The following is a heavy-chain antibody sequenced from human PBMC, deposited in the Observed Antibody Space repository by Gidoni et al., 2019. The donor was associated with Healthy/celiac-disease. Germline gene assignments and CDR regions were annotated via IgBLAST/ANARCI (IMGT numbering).Heavy chain of an antibody. Sequence: QVQLVESGGGVVQPGGSLRLSCAASGFTFSSYGMHWVRQAPGKGLEWVAFIRYDGSNKYYADSVKGRFTISRDNSKNTLYLQMNSLRAEDTAVYYCAKDISFTIFGVVTPADWGQGTLVTVSS. CDR2: IRYDGSNK. CDR3: AKDISFTIFGVVTPAD. J-gene: IGHJ4*02. CDR1: GFTFSSYG. D-gene: IGHD3-3*01. V-gene: IGHV3-30*02.